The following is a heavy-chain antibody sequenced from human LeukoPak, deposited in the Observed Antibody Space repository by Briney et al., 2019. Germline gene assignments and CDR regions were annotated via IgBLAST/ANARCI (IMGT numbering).Heavy chain of an antibody. D-gene: IGHD2/OR15-2a*01. CDR1: GFTFSSYG. Sequence: GGSLRLSCAASGFTFSSYGMHWVRQAPGKGLEWVAVIWYDGSNKYYPHSVKGRFTISRDNSKNTLYLQVNSLRAEDTAVYYCARDRSMSGWYIDLWGRGTLVTVSS. CDR3: ARDRSMSGWYIDL. J-gene: IGHJ2*01. V-gene: IGHV3-33*01. CDR2: IWYDGSNK.